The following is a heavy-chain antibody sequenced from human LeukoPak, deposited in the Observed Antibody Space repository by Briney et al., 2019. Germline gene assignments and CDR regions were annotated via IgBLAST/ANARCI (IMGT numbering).Heavy chain of an antibody. CDR3: ARVGLGYCSSTSCDSATCYYYGMDV. CDR1: GGSISSYY. Sequence: SETLSLTCTVSGGSISSYYWSWIRQPAGKGLEWIGRIYTSGSTNYNPSLKSRVTMSVDTPKNQFSLKLSSVTAADTAVYYCARVGLGYCSSTSCDSATCYYYGMDVWGQGTTVTVSS. V-gene: IGHV4-4*07. J-gene: IGHJ6*02. D-gene: IGHD2-2*01. CDR2: IYTSGST.